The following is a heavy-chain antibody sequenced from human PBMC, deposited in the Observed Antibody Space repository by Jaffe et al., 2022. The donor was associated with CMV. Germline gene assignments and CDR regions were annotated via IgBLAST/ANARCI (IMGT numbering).Heavy chain of an antibody. D-gene: IGHD5-12*01. Sequence: QLQLQESGPGLVKPSETLSLTCTVSGGSISSSSYYWGWIRQPPGKGLEWIGSIYYSGSTYYNPSLKSRVTISVDTSKNQFSLKLSSVTAADTAVYYCARHIQSRRDGYNWNYWGQGTLVTVSS. J-gene: IGHJ4*02. CDR3: ARHIQSRRDGYNWNY. CDR2: IYYSGST. V-gene: IGHV4-39*01. CDR1: GGSISSSSYY.